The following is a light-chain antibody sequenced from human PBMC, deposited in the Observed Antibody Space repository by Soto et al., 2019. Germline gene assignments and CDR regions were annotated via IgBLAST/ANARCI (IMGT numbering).Light chain of an antibody. V-gene: IGLV2-8*01. J-gene: IGLJ2*01. CDR1: SSDVGGYNY. CDR3: SAYAGSSTWV. Sequence: QSVPTQPPSASGSPGQSVTFSCTGTSSDVGGYNYVSWYQQYPGKAPKLMIYEVYKRHSGVPDRFSGSKSGNTASLTVSGLQPEDEADSYCSAYAGSSTWVFGGGTKLTVL. CDR2: EVY.